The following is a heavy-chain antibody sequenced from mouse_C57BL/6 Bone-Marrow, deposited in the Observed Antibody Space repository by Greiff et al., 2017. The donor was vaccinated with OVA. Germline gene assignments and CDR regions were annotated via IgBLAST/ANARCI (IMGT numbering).Heavy chain of an antibody. J-gene: IGHJ3*01. CDR1: RYTFTDYY. CDR2: INPNNGGT. V-gene: IGHV1-26*01. D-gene: IGHD1-1*01. CDR3: AREDYYGSSFAY. Sequence: EVQLQQSGPELVKPGASVKISCKASRYTFTDYYMNWVKQSHGKSLEWIGDINPNNGGTSYNQKFKGKATLTVDKSSSTAYMELRSLTSEDSAVYYCAREDYYGSSFAYWGQGTLVTVSA.